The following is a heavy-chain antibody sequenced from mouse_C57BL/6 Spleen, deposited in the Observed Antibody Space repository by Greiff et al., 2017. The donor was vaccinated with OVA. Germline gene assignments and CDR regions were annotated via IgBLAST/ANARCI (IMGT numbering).Heavy chain of an antibody. Sequence: EVKLVESGGGLVQPGGSMKLSCAASGFTFSDAWMDWVRQSPETGLEWVAEIRNKANNHATYYAESVKGRFTISRDDSKSSVYLQMNSLRAEDTGIYYCTRMVTTGDYYAMDYWGQGTSVTVSS. J-gene: IGHJ4*01. D-gene: IGHD2-2*01. CDR2: IRNKANNHAT. CDR3: TRMVTTGDYYAMDY. V-gene: IGHV6-6*01. CDR1: GFTFSDAW.